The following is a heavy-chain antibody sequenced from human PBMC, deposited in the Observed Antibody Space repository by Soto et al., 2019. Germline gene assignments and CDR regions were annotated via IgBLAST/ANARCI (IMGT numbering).Heavy chain of an antibody. D-gene: IGHD3-10*01. Sequence: PXXTLSLPFAVVGGTLRGCYWRWIPQPPGKGQKWIGEINHSGSTNYNPSLNSRVPISVDTSKNQFSLQLSSVTAADTAVYYCARLVRRSHYYYYYGMDVWGQGTPVTVSS. CDR2: INHSGST. CDR1: GGTLRGCY. V-gene: IGHV4-34*01. J-gene: IGHJ6*02. CDR3: ARLVRRSHYYYYYGMDV.